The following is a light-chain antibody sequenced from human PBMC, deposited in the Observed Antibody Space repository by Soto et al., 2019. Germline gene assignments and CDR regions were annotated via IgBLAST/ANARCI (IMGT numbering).Light chain of an antibody. V-gene: IGKV3-20*01. CDR1: QSVGSNY. J-gene: IGKJ2*01. CDR3: HRYGSSPGFT. Sequence: EIVLTQSPGTLSLSPGERVTLSCRASQSVGSNYLAWYQQKPGQAPRLLIHGASIRAAGIPDRFSGSGFGTDFTLTISRLEPEDFAVYYCHRYGSSPGFTFGQGTKVDIK. CDR2: GAS.